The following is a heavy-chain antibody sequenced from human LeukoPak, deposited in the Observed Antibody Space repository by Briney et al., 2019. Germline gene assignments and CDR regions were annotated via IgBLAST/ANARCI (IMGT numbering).Heavy chain of an antibody. CDR1: GFTFSSYA. CDR3: ARDYRRGVGATPLKY. Sequence: QPGGSLRLSCAASGFTFSSYAMSWVRQAPGKGLEWVANIKQDGSEKYYVDSVKGRFTISRDNAKNSLYLQMNSLRAEDTAVYYCARDYRRGVGATPLKYWGQGTLVTVSS. D-gene: IGHD1-26*01. CDR2: IKQDGSEK. J-gene: IGHJ4*02. V-gene: IGHV3-7*01.